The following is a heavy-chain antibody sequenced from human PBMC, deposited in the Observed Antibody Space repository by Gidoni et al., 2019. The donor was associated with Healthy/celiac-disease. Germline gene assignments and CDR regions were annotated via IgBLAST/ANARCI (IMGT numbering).Heavy chain of an antibody. V-gene: IGHV4-34*01. D-gene: IGHD3-10*01. CDR3: ARGGRSGSPISPEIYYFDY. CDR2: INHSGST. J-gene: IGHJ4*02. Sequence: QVQLQQWGAGLLKPSETLSLTCAVYGGSFSGYYWSWIRQPPGKGLEWIGEINHSGSTNYNPSLKSRVTISVDTSKNQFSLKLSSVTAADTAVYYCARGGRSGSPISPEIYYFDYWGQGTLVTVSS. CDR1: GGSFSGYY.